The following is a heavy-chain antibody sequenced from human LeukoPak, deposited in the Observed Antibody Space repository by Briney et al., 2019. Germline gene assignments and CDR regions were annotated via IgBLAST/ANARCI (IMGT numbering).Heavy chain of an antibody. CDR2: IYYSGST. V-gene: IGHV4-39*01. CDR1: GGSISSSSYY. J-gene: IGHJ4*02. CDR3: ARRRRFEEIVVVITGYFDY. Sequence: SETLSLTCTVSGGSISSSSYYWGWIRQPPGKGLEWIGSIYYSGSTYYNPSLKSRVTISVDTSKNQFSLKLSSVTAADTAVYYCARRRRFEEIVVVITGYFDYWGQGTLVTVSS. D-gene: IGHD3-22*01.